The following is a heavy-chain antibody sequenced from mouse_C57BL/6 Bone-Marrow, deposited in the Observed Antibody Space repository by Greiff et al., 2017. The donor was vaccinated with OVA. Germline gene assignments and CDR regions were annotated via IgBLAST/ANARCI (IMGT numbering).Heavy chain of an antibody. J-gene: IGHJ1*03. CDR2: ISGGGGNT. CDR3: ARHTTVVARNFDV. CDR1: GFTFSSYT. D-gene: IGHD1-1*01. Sequence: EVMLVESGGGLVKPGGSLKLSCAASGFTFSSYTMSWVRQTPEKRLEWVATISGGGGNTYYPDSVKGRFTISRDNAKNTLYLQISSLRSEDSAVYYCARHTTVVARNFDVWGTGTTVTVSS. V-gene: IGHV5-9*01.